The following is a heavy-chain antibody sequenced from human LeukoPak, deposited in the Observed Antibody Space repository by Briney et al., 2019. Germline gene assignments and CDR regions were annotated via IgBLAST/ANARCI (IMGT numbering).Heavy chain of an antibody. CDR3: ARDLVATISYWYFDL. CDR2: IYYSGST. V-gene: IGHV4-39*07. D-gene: IGHD5-12*01. CDR1: GGSISSRSYY. Sequence: SETLSLTCTVSGGSISSRSYYWGWIRQPPGKGLEWIGTIYYSGSTNYNPSLKSRVTMSVDTSKNQFSLKLSSVTAADTAVYYCARDLVATISYWYFDLWGRGTLVTVSS. J-gene: IGHJ2*01.